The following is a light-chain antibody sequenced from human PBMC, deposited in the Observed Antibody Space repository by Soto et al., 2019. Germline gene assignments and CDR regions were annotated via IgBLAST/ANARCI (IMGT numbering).Light chain of an antibody. CDR1: SSDVGGYNY. V-gene: IGLV2-11*01. Sequence: QSALTQPRSVSGSPGQPVAISCTGTSSDVGGYNYVSWYQQHPGKAPKVMIFDVNKRPSGVPDRFSGSKSGNTASLTISGLQAEDEADYYCCSYAGRYTYVFGTGTKVTVL. CDR2: DVN. J-gene: IGLJ1*01. CDR3: CSYAGRYTYV.